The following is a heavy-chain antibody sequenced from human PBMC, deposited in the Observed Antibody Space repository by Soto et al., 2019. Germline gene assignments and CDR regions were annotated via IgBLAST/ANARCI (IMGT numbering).Heavy chain of an antibody. CDR2: IRSKAYGGTT. J-gene: IGHJ4*02. V-gene: IGHV3-49*03. Sequence: GRSLRLYCTASVFTFGDYAMSWFRQAPGKGLEWVGFIRSKAYGGTTEYAASVKGRFTISRDDSKSIAYLQMNSLKTEDTAVYYCTRAILFYDSSGYYPYYFDYWGQGTLVTVSS. CDR1: VFTFGDYA. D-gene: IGHD3-22*01. CDR3: TRAILFYDSSGYYPYYFDY.